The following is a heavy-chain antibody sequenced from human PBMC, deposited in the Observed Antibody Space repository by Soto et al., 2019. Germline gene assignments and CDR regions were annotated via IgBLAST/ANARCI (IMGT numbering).Heavy chain of an antibody. J-gene: IGHJ6*03. V-gene: IGHV3-23*01. CDR3: AKYSSSSRSDYYYYYMDV. D-gene: IGHD6-6*01. Sequence: PGGSLRLSCAASGFTFSSYAMSWVRQAPGKGLEWVSAISGSGGSTYYADSVKGRFTISRDNSKNTLYLQMNSLRAEDTAVYYCAKYSSSSRSDYYYYYMDVWGKGTTVTVSS. CDR1: GFTFSSYA. CDR2: ISGSGGST.